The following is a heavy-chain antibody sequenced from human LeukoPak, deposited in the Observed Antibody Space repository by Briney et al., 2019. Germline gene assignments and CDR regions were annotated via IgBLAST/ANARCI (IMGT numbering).Heavy chain of an antibody. CDR1: GGSISFYY. CDR3: ARGGELLWRAFDY. J-gene: IGHJ4*02. V-gene: IGHV4-59*01. Sequence: PSETLSLTCTVSGGSISFYYWSWIRQPPGKGLEWIGYIYYSGSTNYNPSLKSRVTISVDTSKNQFSLKLSSVTAADTAVYYCARGGELLWRAFDYWGQGTLVTVSS. CDR2: IYYSGST. D-gene: IGHD1-26*01.